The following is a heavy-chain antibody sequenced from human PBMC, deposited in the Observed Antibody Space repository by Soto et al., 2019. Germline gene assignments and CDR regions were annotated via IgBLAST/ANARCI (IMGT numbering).Heavy chain of an antibody. CDR3: ARGFTAAGVFDY. CDR2: IYYSGTT. D-gene: IGHD6-13*01. V-gene: IGHV4-30-2*01. CDR1: GGSISSGGYY. J-gene: IGHJ4*02. Sequence: SETLSLTCTVSGGSISSGGYYWSWIRQHPGKGLEWIGYIYYSGTTYYNPSLKSRVTISVDRSKNQFSLKLSSVTAADTAVYYCARGFTAAGVFDYWGQGTLVTVSS.